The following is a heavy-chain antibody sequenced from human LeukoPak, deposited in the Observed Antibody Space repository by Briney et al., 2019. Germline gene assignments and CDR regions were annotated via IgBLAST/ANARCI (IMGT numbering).Heavy chain of an antibody. CDR1: GYTFTSYS. V-gene: IGHV1-18*01. CDR2: ISAYNGNT. D-gene: IGHD6-13*01. CDR3: ARHSSSWPSSYFDY. J-gene: IGHJ4*02. Sequence: ASVKVSCKASGYTFTSYSISWVRQAPGQGLEWMGWISAYNGNTNYAQKLQGRVTMTTDTSTSTAYMELRSLRSDDTAVYYCARHSSSWPSSYFDYWGQGTLVTVSS.